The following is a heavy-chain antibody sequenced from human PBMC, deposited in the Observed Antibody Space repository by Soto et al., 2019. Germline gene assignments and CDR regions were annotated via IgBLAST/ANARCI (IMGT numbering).Heavy chain of an antibody. CDR3: ARDPGIAAAGNPNWFDP. CDR2: ISSSSSYI. Sequence: PGGSLRLSCAASGFTFSSYSMNWVRQAPGKGLEWVSSISSSSSYIYYADSVKGRFTISRDNAKNSLYLQMNSLRAEDTAVYYCARDPGIAAAGNPNWFDPWGQGTLVTVSS. D-gene: IGHD6-13*01. CDR1: GFTFSSYS. V-gene: IGHV3-21*01. J-gene: IGHJ5*02.